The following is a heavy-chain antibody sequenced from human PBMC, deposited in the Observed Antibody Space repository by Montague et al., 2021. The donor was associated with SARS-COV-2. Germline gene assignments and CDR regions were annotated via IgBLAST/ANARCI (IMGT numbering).Heavy chain of an antibody. D-gene: IGHD1-1*01. CDR1: GGSITVSRYD. Sequence: SETLSLTCTVSGGSITVSRYDWGWIRQPPGKGLEWIGSIHYTGTTSYNPSLKSRLTISVDTSENQFSLKMTSVTASDTAVYYCARHRANEGSFDIWGQGTMVTVSS. V-gene: IGHV4-39*01. CDR3: ARHRANEGSFDI. CDR2: IHYTGTT. J-gene: IGHJ3*02.